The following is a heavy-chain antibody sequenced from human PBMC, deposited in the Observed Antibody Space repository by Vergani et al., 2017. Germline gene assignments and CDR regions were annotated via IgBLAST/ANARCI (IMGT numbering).Heavy chain of an antibody. Sequence: QVQLQESGPGLVKPSQTLSLTCTVSGGSISSGSYYWSWIRQPAGKGLEWIGRIYTSGSTNYNPSLKSRVTISVDTSKNRFSLKLSSVTAADTAVYYCAMGIASAGIDSFDYWGQGTLVTVSS. CDR2: IYTSGST. J-gene: IGHJ4*02. CDR3: AMGIASAGIDSFDY. CDR1: GGSISSGSYY. D-gene: IGHD6-13*01. V-gene: IGHV4-61*02.